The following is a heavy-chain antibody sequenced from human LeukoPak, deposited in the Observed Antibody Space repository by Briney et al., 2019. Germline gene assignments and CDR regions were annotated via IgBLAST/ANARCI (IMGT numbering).Heavy chain of an antibody. CDR3: AKSSYYDILTGYAGV. CDR1: GFTFSSYA. J-gene: IGHJ4*02. D-gene: IGHD3-9*01. V-gene: IGHV3-23*01. Sequence: GGPLRLSCAASGFTFSSYAMSWVRQAPGKGLEWVSGISGSGGSRYYADSVKGRFTISRDKSKNALYLQMNSLRAEDTAVYYCAKSSYYDILTGYAGVWGQGTLVTVSS. CDR2: ISGSGGSR.